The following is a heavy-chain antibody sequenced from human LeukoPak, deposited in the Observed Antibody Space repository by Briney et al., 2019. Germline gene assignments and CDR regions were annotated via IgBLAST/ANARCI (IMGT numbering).Heavy chain of an antibody. J-gene: IGHJ3*02. CDR2: IIPIFGTA. Sequence: RASVKVSCKASGYTFTSYGISWVRQAPGKGLEWMGGIIPIFGTANYAQKFQGRVTITADESTSTAYMELRSLRSEDTAVYYCARVGATSFHAFDIWGQGTMVTVSS. D-gene: IGHD1-26*01. CDR1: GYTFTSYG. V-gene: IGHV1-69*13. CDR3: ARVGATSFHAFDI.